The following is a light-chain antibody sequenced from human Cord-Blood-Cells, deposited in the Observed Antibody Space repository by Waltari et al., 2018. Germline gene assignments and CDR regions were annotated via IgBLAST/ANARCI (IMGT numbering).Light chain of an antibody. CDR3: QQYNSSPYT. CDR2: KAS. J-gene: IGKJ2*01. CDR1: QSISSW. Sequence: DIQITQSPSTLSASVGDRVTITCRSSQSISSWLAWYQQKPGKAPKLLIYKASSLESGVPSRFRGSGSGTEFTLTISSLQPDDFATYYFQQYNSSPYTFGQGTKLEIK. V-gene: IGKV1-5*03.